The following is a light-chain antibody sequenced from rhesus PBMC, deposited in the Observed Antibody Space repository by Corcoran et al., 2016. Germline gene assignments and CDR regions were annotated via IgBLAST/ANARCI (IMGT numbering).Light chain of an antibody. CDR3: LRRNSYPYS. CDR1: QGISSY. J-gene: IGKJ2*01. CDR2: AAS. Sequence: DIQMTQSPSSLSASVGDTVTITCRASQGISSYLNWFQQKPGKAPKLLIYAASSLESGVPSRFSGSGSWTDFPLPISSLQPEDFAFYYCLRRNSYPYSFGQGTKVEIK. V-gene: IGKV1-28*02.